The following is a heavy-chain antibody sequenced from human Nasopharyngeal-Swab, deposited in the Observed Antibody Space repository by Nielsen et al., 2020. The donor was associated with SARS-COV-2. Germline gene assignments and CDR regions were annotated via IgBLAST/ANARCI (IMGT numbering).Heavy chain of an antibody. Sequence: ASVKVSCKASGYTFTSYYMHWVRQAPGQGLEWMGRINPNSGGTNYAQKFQGRVTMTRDTSISTAYMELSRLRSDDTAVYYCASTIPVLRYFDWSPGLGMDVWGQGTTVTVSS. D-gene: IGHD3-9*01. CDR3: ASTIPVLRYFDWSPGLGMDV. CDR1: GYTFTSYY. J-gene: IGHJ6*02. CDR2: INPNSGGT. V-gene: IGHV1-2*06.